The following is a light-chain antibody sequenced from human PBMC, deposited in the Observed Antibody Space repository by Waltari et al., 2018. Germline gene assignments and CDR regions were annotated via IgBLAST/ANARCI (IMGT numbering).Light chain of an antibody. CDR3: QQHYSTPWT. Sequence: DIVMTQSPDSLAVSLGERATINCKSSQSVLYSSNNKNYLAWYQQRPGQPPKLLIYWASTRESGVPDRLSGSGSGTDFTLTISSLQAEDVGVYYCQQHYSTPWTFGQGTKVEIK. CDR1: QSVLYSSNNKNY. J-gene: IGKJ1*01. V-gene: IGKV4-1*01. CDR2: WAS.